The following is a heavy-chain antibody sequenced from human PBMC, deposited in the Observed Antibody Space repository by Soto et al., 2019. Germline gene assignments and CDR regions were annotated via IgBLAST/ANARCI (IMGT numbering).Heavy chain of an antibody. CDR3: ARDEDRVYYYYYGMDV. V-gene: IGHV3-48*02. D-gene: IGHD2-15*01. CDR2: ISSSSSTI. CDR1: GFTFSSYS. Sequence: ESGGGLVQPGGSLRLSCAASGFTFSSYSMNWVRQAPGKGLEWVSYISSSSSTIYYADSVKGRFTISRDNAKNSLYLQMNSLRDEDTAVYYCARDEDRVYYYYYGMDVWGQGTTVTVSS. J-gene: IGHJ6*02.